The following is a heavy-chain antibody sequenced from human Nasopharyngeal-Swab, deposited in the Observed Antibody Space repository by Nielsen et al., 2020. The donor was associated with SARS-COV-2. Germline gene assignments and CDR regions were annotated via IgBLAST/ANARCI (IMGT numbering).Heavy chain of an antibody. J-gene: IGHJ4*02. V-gene: IGHV3-48*03. CDR1: GFTLSSYW. CDR2: ISSSGSTI. D-gene: IGHD3-22*01. Sequence: GESLKISCAASGFTLSSYWMHWVRQAPGKGLEWVSYISSSGSTIHYADSVKGRFTISRDNAKNSLFLQMSSLRAEDTAVYYCARISPSYYYYSSGADYWGQGTLVTVPS. CDR3: ARISPSYYYYSSGADY.